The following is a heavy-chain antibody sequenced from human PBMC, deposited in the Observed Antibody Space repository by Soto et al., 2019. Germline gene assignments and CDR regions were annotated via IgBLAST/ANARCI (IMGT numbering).Heavy chain of an antibody. CDR3: AREGMGDGYNDYFDY. Sequence: SETLSLTCTVSGGSISSGDYYWSWIRQPPGKGLEWIGYIYYSGSTYYNPSLKSRVTISVDTSKNQFSLKLSSVTAVGTAVYYCAREGMGDGYNDYFDYWGQGTLVTVSS. V-gene: IGHV4-30-4*02. J-gene: IGHJ4*02. CDR2: IYYSGST. D-gene: IGHD5-12*01. CDR1: GGSISSGDYY.